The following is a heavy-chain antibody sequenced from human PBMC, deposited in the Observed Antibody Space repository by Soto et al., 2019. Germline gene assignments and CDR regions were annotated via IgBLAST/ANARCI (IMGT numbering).Heavy chain of an antibody. D-gene: IGHD3-10*01. CDR2: ISAYNGNT. J-gene: IGHJ5*02. CDR1: GYTFTSYG. CDR3: AREITMVRGVINWFDP. V-gene: IGHV1-18*01. Sequence: ASVKVSCKASGYTFTSYGISWVRQAPGQGLEWMGWISAYNGNTNYAQKLQGRVTMTTDTSTSTAYMELSSLRSEDTAVYYCAREITMVRGVINWFDPWGQGTLVTVSS.